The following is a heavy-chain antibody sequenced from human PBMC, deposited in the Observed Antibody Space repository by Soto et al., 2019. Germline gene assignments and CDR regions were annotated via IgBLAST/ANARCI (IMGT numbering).Heavy chain of an antibody. V-gene: IGHV3-23*01. D-gene: IGHD6-13*01. CDR3: XKDGGDSSSWYFAVDI. Sequence: LRLSCAASGFTFISYAMSCVRQAPGKGLEGFSGIGGSGCITYYADSXKGRFTISXDNSNNTLYLQXNSLRXYDTAVYYCXKDGGDSSSWYFAVDIWGQATMVTVS. CDR1: GFTFISYA. CDR2: IGGSGCIT. J-gene: IGHJ3*02.